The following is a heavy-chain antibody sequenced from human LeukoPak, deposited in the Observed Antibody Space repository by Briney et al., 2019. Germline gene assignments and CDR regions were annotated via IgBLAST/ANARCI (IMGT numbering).Heavy chain of an antibody. Sequence: SVKVSCKASGGTFSSYAISWVRQAPGQGLEWMGGIIPIFGTANYAQKFQGRVTITADKSTSTAYMELSSLRSEDTAVYYCARAGTGTTSYYYYYMDVWGKGTTVTVSS. V-gene: IGHV1-69*06. CDR2: IIPIFGTA. CDR3: ARAGTGTTSYYYYYMDV. CDR1: GGTFSSYA. J-gene: IGHJ6*03. D-gene: IGHD1-1*01.